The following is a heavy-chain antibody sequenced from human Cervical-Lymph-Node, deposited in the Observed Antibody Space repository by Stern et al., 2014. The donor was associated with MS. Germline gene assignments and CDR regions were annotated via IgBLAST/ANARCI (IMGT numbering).Heavy chain of an antibody. Sequence: ESGPALVKPTQTLTLTCTFSGFSLSTSGMCVSWIRQPPGKALEXLARIDWDDDKYYSTSLKTRLTISKDTSKNQVVLTMTNMDPVDTATYYCARTYYYDSSGRNWFDPWGQGTLVTVSS. CDR2: IDWDDDK. CDR1: GFSLSTSGMC. V-gene: IGHV2-70*11. J-gene: IGHJ5*02. CDR3: ARTYYYDSSGRNWFDP. D-gene: IGHD3-22*01.